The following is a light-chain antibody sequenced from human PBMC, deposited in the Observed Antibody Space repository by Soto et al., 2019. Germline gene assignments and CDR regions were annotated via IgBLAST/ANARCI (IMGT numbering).Light chain of an antibody. J-gene: IGKJ1*01. CDR2: GAS. Sequence: DTVSTQSQGTKTLSPEERATLSCRASQSVSSSYLAWYQQKPGQAPRLLIYGASSRATGIPDRFSGSGSGTDFTLTISRLEPEDFAVYYCQQYGSSPGTFGQGTIV. CDR3: QQYGSSPGT. V-gene: IGKV3-20*01. CDR1: QSVSSSY.